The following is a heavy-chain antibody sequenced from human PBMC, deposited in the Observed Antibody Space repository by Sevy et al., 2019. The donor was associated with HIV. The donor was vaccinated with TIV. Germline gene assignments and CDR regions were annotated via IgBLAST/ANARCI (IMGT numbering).Heavy chain of an antibody. CDR2: ISWNSDKR. Sequence: GGSLRLSCAASGFTFEDYAMHWVRQAPGKGLEWVSGISWNSDKRKYADSVKGRFTISRDNAKNSLYLQMNSLRPEDTAFYYCVKDMGITATRPAFDFWGQGTLVTVSS. V-gene: IGHV3-9*01. D-gene: IGHD1-7*01. J-gene: IGHJ3*01. CDR1: GFTFEDYA. CDR3: VKDMGITATRPAFDF.